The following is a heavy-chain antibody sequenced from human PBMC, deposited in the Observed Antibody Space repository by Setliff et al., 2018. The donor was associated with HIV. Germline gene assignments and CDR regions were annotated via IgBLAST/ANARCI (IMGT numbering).Heavy chain of an antibody. V-gene: IGHV3-11*04. D-gene: IGHD6-13*01. CDR1: GFRFNDYY. J-gene: IGHJ4*02. CDR3: VRVYRAGSWDY. CDR2: ISGSGSTI. Sequence: GGSLRLSCAASGFRFNDYYMNWVRLAPGKGLEWVSYISGSGSTIYYADSVKGRFTISRDNAKNSLYLQMNSLRAEDTAVYYCVRVYRAGSWDYWGQGTLVTVSS.